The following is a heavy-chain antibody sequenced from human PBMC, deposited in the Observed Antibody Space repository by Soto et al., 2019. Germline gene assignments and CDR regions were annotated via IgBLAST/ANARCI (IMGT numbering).Heavy chain of an antibody. D-gene: IGHD3-22*01. J-gene: IGHJ4*02. V-gene: IGHV3-23*01. Sequence: GGSLGLSCAASGFTFSSYAMSWVRQAPGKGLEWVSAISGSGGSTYYADSVKGRFTISRDNSKNTLYLQMNSLRAEDTAVYYCAKSRIVVVITTFDYWGQGTLVTVSS. CDR2: ISGSGGST. CDR3: AKSRIVVVITTFDY. CDR1: GFTFSSYA.